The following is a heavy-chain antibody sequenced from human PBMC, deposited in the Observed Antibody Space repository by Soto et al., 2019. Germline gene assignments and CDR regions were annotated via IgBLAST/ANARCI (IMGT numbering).Heavy chain of an antibody. J-gene: IGHJ4*02. CDR1: GFALSRYW. CDR3: AHAAV. D-gene: IGHD6-19*01. CDR2: IKEDGSEK. V-gene: IGHV3-7*05. Sequence: PGGSLRLSCAVSGFALSRYWMSWVRQAPGKGLEWVANIKEDGSEKHYVDSVKGRFTISRDNAKNSLYLQMNSLRAEDTAVYYCAHAAVRGQGTLLTGSS.